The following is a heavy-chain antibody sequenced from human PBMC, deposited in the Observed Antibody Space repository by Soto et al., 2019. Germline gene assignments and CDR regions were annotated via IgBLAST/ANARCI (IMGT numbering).Heavy chain of an antibody. V-gene: IGHV3-23*01. Sequence: EVQLLESGGGLVQPGGSLRLSCAASGFSFSSYAMSWVRQAPGRGLEWVAAISGSGGSTYYAESVRGRFTISRDNSKNKLYLQMKSRRDEETAVYDCAKDFGIAGPGVYCQQWGQGTLVTVSS. CDR2: ISGSGGST. CDR3: AKDFGIAGPGVYCQQ. CDR1: GFSFSSYA. J-gene: IGHJ1*01. D-gene: IGHD6-13*01.